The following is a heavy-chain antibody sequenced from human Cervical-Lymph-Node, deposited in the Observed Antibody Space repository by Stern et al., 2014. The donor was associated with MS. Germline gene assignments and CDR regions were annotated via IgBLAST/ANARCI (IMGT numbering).Heavy chain of an antibody. CDR3: AREGVFSQGVRDFWSGYPINWFDP. J-gene: IGHJ5*02. CDR2: MNPNSGNT. D-gene: IGHD3-3*01. CDR1: GYTFTSYD. V-gene: IGHV1-8*01. Sequence: VQLVESGAEVKKPGASVKVSCKASGYTFTSYDINWVRQATGQGLEWMGWMNPNSGNTGHAQKFQGRVTMTRNTSISTAYMELSSLRSEDTAVYYCAREGVFSQGVRDFWSGYPINWFDPWGQGTLVTVSS.